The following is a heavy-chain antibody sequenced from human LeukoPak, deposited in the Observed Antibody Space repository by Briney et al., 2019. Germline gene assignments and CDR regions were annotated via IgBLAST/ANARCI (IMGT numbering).Heavy chain of an antibody. CDR2: IYTSGSA. CDR3: ARRHSSSWYFDY. Sequence: PSETLSLTCTVSGASISGDYWSWIRQPAGKGLEWIGRIYTSGSANYNPSLKSRVTMSVDTSKNQFSLNLNSVTAADTAVYYCARRHSSSWYFDYWGQGTLVTVSS. V-gene: IGHV4-4*07. J-gene: IGHJ4*02. D-gene: IGHD6-13*01. CDR1: GASISGDY.